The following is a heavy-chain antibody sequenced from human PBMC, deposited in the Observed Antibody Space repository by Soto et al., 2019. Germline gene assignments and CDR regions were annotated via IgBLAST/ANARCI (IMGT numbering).Heavy chain of an antibody. J-gene: IGHJ4*02. CDR2: IYYSGST. Sequence: QVQLQESGPGLVKPSETLSLTCTVSGGSISSYYWSWIRQPPGKGLEWIGYIYYSGSTNYNPSLKSRVTISVDTSKNQFALKLISVTAADTDVYYCARDRSYYGSGSLLYWGQGTLVTVSS. CDR3: ARDRSYYGSGSLLY. V-gene: IGHV4-59*01. D-gene: IGHD3-10*01. CDR1: GGSISSYY.